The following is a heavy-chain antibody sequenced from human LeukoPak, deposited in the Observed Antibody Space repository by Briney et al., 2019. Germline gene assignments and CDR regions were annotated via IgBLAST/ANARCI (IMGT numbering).Heavy chain of an antibody. CDR1: GGSISSYY. CDR2: IYYSGST. CDR3: ARATIAAAGTEAFDI. J-gene: IGHJ3*02. D-gene: IGHD6-13*01. Sequence: SETLSLTCTVSGGSISSYYWSWIRQPPGKGLEWIRYIYYSGSTNYNPSLKSRVTISVDTSKNQFSLKLSSVTAADTAVYYRARATIAAAGTEAFDIWGQGTMVTVSS. V-gene: IGHV4-59*01.